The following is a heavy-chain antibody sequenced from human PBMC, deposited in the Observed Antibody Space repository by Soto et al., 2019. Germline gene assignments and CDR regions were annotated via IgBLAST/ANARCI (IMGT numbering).Heavy chain of an antibody. V-gene: IGHV4-31*03. CDR1: GGSINSGGYY. J-gene: IGHJ4*02. Sequence: QVQLQESGPGLVKPSDTLSLTCSVSGGSINSGGYYGGWIRQHPGKGLEWIGYIHYRGRTSYNPSLQSRVSISLDMSGHHFSLKLTSVTAADTAVYYCARCRDAFGFDSWGQGTLVTVSS. CDR2: IHYRGRT. D-gene: IGHD2-15*01. CDR3: ARCRDAFGFDS.